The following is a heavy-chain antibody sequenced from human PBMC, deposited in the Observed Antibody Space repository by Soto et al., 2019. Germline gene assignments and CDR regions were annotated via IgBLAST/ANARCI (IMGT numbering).Heavy chain of an antibody. CDR2: ISYDGSNK. CDR3: AKDPPALAAGKYTQYYYYGMDV. Sequence: QVQLVESGGGVVQPGRSLRLSCAASGFTFSSYGMHWVRQAPGKGLEWVAVISYDGSNKYYADSVKGRFTISRDNYKNTLYLQMNSLRAEDPAVYYCAKDPPALAAGKYTQYYYYGMDVWGQGTTVTVSS. V-gene: IGHV3-30*18. D-gene: IGHD6-13*01. CDR1: GFTFSSYG. J-gene: IGHJ6*02.